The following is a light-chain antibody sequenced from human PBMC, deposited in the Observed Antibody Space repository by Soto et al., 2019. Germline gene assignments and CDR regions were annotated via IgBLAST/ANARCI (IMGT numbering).Light chain of an antibody. J-gene: IGKJ2*01. CDR1: QGISSA. CDR2: DAS. Sequence: IQLTQSPSSLSASVGDRVTITCRASQGISSALAWYQQKPGSPPNLLIYDASTLETGVPLRFSGSGSGSDLALTISTRQPEDLATDYCQLLDTYPPVYIFGQGTKLEIK. CDR3: QLLDTYPPVYI. V-gene: IGKV1-13*02.